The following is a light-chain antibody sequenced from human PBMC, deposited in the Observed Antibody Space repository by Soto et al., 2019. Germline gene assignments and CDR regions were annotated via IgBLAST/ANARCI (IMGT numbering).Light chain of an antibody. CDR3: AAWDDSLSGFNWV. Sequence: QSVLTQPPSASGTPGQRITISCSGSNSNIGDNTVNWFQQLPGMAPRLLISTNNQRPSGVPDRFTASKSGTSGSLAISGLQSEDEADYYCAAWDDSLSGFNWVFGGGTKLTVL. CDR1: NSNIGDNT. J-gene: IGLJ3*02. V-gene: IGLV1-44*01. CDR2: TNN.